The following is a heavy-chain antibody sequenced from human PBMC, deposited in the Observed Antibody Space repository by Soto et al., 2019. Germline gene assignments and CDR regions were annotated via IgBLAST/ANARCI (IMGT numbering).Heavy chain of an antibody. J-gene: IGHJ6*03. Sequence: GGSLRLSCAASGFTFSSYSMNWVRQAPGKGLEWVSSISSSSSYIYYADSVKGRFTISRDNAKNSLYLQMNSLRAEDTAVYYCARSNAALGDYYYMDVWGKGTTVTVSS. D-gene: IGHD2-15*01. CDR3: ARSNAALGDYYYMDV. V-gene: IGHV3-21*01. CDR2: ISSSSSYI. CDR1: GFTFSSYS.